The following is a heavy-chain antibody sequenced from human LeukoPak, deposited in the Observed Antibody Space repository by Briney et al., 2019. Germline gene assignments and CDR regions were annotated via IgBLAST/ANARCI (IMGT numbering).Heavy chain of an antibody. CDR2: ISWNSGHI. Sequence: GGSLRLPCAASGFTFDNYAMHWVRQAPGKGLEWVSGISWNSGHIGYADSVKGRFTISRDNAKNSLYLQMNSLRAEDTALYYCAKDTFGGVYAFDIWGQGTMVTVSS. CDR3: AKDTFGGVYAFDI. J-gene: IGHJ3*02. CDR1: GFTFDNYA. D-gene: IGHD3-16*01. V-gene: IGHV3-9*01.